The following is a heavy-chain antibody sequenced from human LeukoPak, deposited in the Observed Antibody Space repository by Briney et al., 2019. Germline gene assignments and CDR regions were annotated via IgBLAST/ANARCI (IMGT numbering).Heavy chain of an antibody. V-gene: IGHV3-7*01. Sequence: GGSLRLSCAASGLNFNTYWMSWVRQAPGKGLEWVANIKKDGSEKYYVDSVKGRFTIARDNAKNSLYLQMNSLRADDTAVYYCARQETSSYNGAFDIWGQGTMVTVSS. D-gene: IGHD1-26*01. CDR2: IKKDGSEK. CDR1: GLNFNTYW. CDR3: ARQETSSYNGAFDI. J-gene: IGHJ3*02.